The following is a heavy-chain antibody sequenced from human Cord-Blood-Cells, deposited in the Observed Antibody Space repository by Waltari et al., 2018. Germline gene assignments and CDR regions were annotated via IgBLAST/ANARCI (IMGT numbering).Heavy chain of an antibody. CDR2: ISSSSYI. CDR1: GFTFRSYS. V-gene: IGHV3-21*01. CDR3: ARRGASSSGYDY. D-gene: IGHD6-13*01. J-gene: IGHJ4*02. Sequence: EVQLVESGGGLVKPGGSLRLSCAASGFTFRSYSMNWVRQAPGKGLEWVSSISSSSYIYYADSVKGRFTISRDNAKNSLYLQMNSLRAEDTAVYYCARRGASSSGYDYWGQGTLVTVSS.